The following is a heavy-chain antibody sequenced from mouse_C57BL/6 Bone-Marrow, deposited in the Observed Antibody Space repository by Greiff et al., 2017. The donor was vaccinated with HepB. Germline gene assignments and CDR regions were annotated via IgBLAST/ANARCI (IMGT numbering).Heavy chain of an antibody. CDR2: IYPGSGST. D-gene: IGHD1-1*01. J-gene: IGHJ3*01. Sequence: QVQLQQPGAELVKPGASVKMSCKASGYTFTSYWITWVKQRPGQGLEWIGDIYPGSGSTNYNEKFKSKATLTVDTSSSTAYMQLSSLTSEDSAVYYCARGDGYYNWFAYWGQGTLVTVSA. V-gene: IGHV1-55*01. CDR3: ARGDGYYNWFAY. CDR1: GYTFTSYW.